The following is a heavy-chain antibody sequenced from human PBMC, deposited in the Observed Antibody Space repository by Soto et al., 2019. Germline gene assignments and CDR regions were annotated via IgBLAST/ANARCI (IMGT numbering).Heavy chain of an antibody. CDR2: SSAHNGNT. V-gene: IGHV1-18*01. D-gene: IGHD1-1*01. Sequence: QVHLVQSGAEVKKPGASVKVSCKGSGYAFTTYGITLVRQAPGQGLEWMGWSSAHNGNTNYAQKLQGKVTVTRDTSPSTAYMELRSLRSEDTDVYYWARGRYGDYWGQGALVTVSS. J-gene: IGHJ4*02. CDR3: ARGRYGDY. CDR1: GYAFTTYG.